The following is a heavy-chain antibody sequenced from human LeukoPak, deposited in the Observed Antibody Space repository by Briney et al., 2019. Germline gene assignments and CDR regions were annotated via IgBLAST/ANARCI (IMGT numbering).Heavy chain of an antibody. CDR3: ARDSYLSKDGSYYYYYYMDV. J-gene: IGHJ6*03. D-gene: IGHD6-25*01. CDR1: GYTFTSYG. CDR2: ISAYNGNT. V-gene: IGHV1-18*01. Sequence: ASVKVSCKASGYTFTSYGISWVRQAPGQGLEWMGWISAYNGNTNYAQKLQGRVTMTTDTSTSTAYMELRSLRSDDTAVYYCARDSYLSKDGSYYYYYYMDVWGKGTTVTVSS.